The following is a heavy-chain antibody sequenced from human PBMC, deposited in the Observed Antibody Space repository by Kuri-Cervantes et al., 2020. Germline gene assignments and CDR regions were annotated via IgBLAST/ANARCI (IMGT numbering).Heavy chain of an antibody. CDR2: IYPGDSDT. D-gene: IGHD1-26*01. CDR1: PNYW. J-gene: IGHJ3*02. V-gene: IGHV5-51*01. Sequence: GESLKISCKGSPNYWIGWVRQMPGKGLEWMGIIYPGDSDTRYSPSFQGQVTISADKSISTAYLQWSSLKASDTAMYYCARVGATLFDAFDIWGQGTMVTVSS. CDR3: ARVGATLFDAFDI.